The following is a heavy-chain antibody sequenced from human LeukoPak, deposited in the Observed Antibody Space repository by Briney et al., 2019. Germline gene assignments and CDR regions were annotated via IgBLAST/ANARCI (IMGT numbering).Heavy chain of an antibody. J-gene: IGHJ4*02. Sequence: GGSLRLFCAASGFTFSSYEMNWVRQAPGKGLEWVSYISSSGSTIYYADSVKGRFTISRDNAKNSLYLQMNSLRAEDTAVYYCARGQAASFDYWGQGTLVTVSS. V-gene: IGHV3-48*03. CDR2: ISSSGSTI. CDR3: ARGQAASFDY. CDR1: GFTFSSYE. D-gene: IGHD2-15*01.